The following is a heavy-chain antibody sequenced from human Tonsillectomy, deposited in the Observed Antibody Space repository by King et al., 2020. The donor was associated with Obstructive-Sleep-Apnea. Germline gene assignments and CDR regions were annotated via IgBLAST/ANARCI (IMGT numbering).Heavy chain of an antibody. V-gene: IGHV2-5*01. J-gene: IGHJ4*02. CDR2: THWNDYN. Sequence: TLKESGPTLVKPTQTLTLTCAFSGFSLTTGGGGVGWIRQPPGEALEWLADTHWNDYNHCSPSLKSRLTITKDTSKNQVVLTMTNMDTVDTATYYCGHRMVRSGISNWGQGTLVTVSS. D-gene: IGHD3-10*01. CDR1: GFSLTTGGGG. CDR3: GHRMVRSGISN.